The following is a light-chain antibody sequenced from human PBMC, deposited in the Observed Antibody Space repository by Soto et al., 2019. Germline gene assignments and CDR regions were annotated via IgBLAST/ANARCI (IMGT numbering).Light chain of an antibody. CDR2: EVS. V-gene: IGLV2-8*01. Sequence: QSALTQPPSASGSPGQSVTISCTGTSSDVGGYNYVSWYQQHPGKAPKLMIYEVSKRPSGVPDRFSGSKSGNTASLTVSGLQAEDEADHCCTSYAGSDNLVFGGGTKLTVL. J-gene: IGLJ3*02. CDR3: TSYAGSDNLV. CDR1: SSDVGGYNY.